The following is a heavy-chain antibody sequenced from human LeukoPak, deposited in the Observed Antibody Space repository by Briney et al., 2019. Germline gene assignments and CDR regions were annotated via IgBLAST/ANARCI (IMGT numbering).Heavy chain of an antibody. D-gene: IGHD5-12*01. CDR3: ARGKGSESGYDYFLDY. V-gene: IGHV3-30-3*01. Sequence: SGGSLRLSCAASGFTFSSYAMHWVRQAPGKGLEWVTLFSYDGSSKYYADPVRGRFTISRDNSKNTLYLQMNSLRADDSAVYYCARGKGSESGYDYFLDYWGQGTLVTVSS. CDR1: GFTFSSYA. J-gene: IGHJ4*02. CDR2: FSYDGSSK.